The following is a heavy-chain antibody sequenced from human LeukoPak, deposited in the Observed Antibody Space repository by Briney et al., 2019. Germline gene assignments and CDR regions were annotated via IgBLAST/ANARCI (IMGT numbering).Heavy chain of an antibody. Sequence: SETLSLTCTVSGYSISSGYYWGWIRPPPGKGLEWIGSIYHSGSTYYNPSLKSRVTISVDTSKNQFSLKLSSVTAADTAVYYCARSRFWGVRGVFDYWGQGTLVTVSS. CDR3: ARSRFWGVRGVFDY. V-gene: IGHV4-38-2*02. D-gene: IGHD3-10*01. J-gene: IGHJ4*02. CDR1: GYSISSGYY. CDR2: IYHSGST.